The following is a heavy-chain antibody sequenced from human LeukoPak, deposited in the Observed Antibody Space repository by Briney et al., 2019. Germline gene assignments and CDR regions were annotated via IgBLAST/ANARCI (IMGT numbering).Heavy chain of an antibody. CDR3: ARDPYRHRGVIRGYFDY. CDR1: GGSITSGSHY. V-gene: IGHV4-39*07. CDR2: IYYSGST. Sequence: PSETLSLTCTVSGGSITSGSHYWGWIRQPPGKGLEWIGSIYYSGSTYYNPSLKSRVTISVDTSKNQFSLKLSSVTAADTAVYYCARDPYRHRGVIRGYFDYWGQGTLVTVSS. D-gene: IGHD3-10*01. J-gene: IGHJ4*02.